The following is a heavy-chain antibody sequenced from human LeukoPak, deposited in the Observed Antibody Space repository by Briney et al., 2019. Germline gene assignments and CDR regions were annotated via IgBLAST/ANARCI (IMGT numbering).Heavy chain of an antibody. Sequence: ASVKVSCKASGGTFSSYAICWVRQAPGQGLEWMGGIIPIFGTANYAQKFQGRVTITTDESTSTAYMELSSLRSEDTAVYYCARDRPGDYYDSSGYLDYWGQGTLVTVSS. D-gene: IGHD3-22*01. CDR2: IIPIFGTA. CDR3: ARDRPGDYYDSSGYLDY. CDR1: GGTFSSYA. V-gene: IGHV1-69*05. J-gene: IGHJ4*02.